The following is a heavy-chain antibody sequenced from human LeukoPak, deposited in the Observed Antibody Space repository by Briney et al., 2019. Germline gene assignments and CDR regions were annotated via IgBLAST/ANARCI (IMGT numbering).Heavy chain of an antibody. V-gene: IGHV1-69*05. Sequence: SVKVSCKASGGTFSSYAISWVRQAPGQGLEWIGGIIPIFGTANYAQKFQGRVTITTDESTSTAYMELSSLRSEDTAVYYCARGTVGWNGNWFDPWGQGTLVTVSS. J-gene: IGHJ5*02. CDR1: GGTFSSYA. D-gene: IGHD1-1*01. CDR3: ARGTVGWNGNWFDP. CDR2: IIPIFGTA.